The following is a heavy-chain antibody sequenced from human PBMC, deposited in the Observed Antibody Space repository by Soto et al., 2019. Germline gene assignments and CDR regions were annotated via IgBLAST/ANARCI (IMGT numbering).Heavy chain of an antibody. CDR1: GFTFSTYT. D-gene: IGHD2-2*01. J-gene: IGHJ5*02. CDR3: ASSLPAQPFDP. Sequence: GGSLRLSCAASGFTFSTYTMSWVRQAPGKGLEWVSSISSTSYYIYYADSVKGRFTMSRDNAKNSLYLQMNSLRAEDTAVYYCASSLPAQPFDPWGQGTLVTVSS. V-gene: IGHV3-21*01. CDR2: ISSTSYYI.